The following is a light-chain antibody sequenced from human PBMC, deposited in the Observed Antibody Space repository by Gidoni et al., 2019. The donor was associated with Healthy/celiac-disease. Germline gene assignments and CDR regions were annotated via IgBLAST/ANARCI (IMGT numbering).Light chain of an antibody. J-gene: IGKJ1*01. Sequence: EIVMTQSPATLSESPGERATHSCRASQSVSSNLAWYQQKPGQAPRLLIYGASTRATGIPARFSGSGSGTEFTLTISSLQSEDFAVYYCQQYNNWPRTFGQGTKVEIK. CDR3: QQYNNWPRT. V-gene: IGKV3-15*01. CDR2: GAS. CDR1: QSVSSN.